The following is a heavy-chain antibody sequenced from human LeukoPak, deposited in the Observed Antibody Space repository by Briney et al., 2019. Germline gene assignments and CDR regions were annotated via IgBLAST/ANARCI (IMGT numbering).Heavy chain of an antibody. J-gene: IGHJ4*02. CDR2: ISYDGSNK. V-gene: IGHV3-30*18. CDR3: AKAPHPYSSGWYGGFFDY. D-gene: IGHD6-19*01. Sequence: GGSLRLSCAASGFTFNNYAMHWVRQAPGKGLEWVAVISYDGSNKYYADSVKGRFTISRDNSKNTLYLQMNSLRAEDTAVYYCAKAPHPYSSGWYGGFFDYWGQGTLVTVSS. CDR1: GFTFNNYA.